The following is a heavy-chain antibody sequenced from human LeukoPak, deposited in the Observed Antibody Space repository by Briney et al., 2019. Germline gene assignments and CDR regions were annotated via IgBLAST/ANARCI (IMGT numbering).Heavy chain of an antibody. CDR3: AKEGYDSSGYYYGSDY. CDR2: ISYDGSNK. J-gene: IGHJ4*02. D-gene: IGHD3-22*01. Sequence: PGRSLRLSRAASGFTFSSYGMHWVRQAPGKGLEWVAVISYDGSNKYYADSVKGRFTISRDNSKNTLYLQMNSLRAEDTAVYYCAKEGYDSSGYYYGSDYWGQGTLVTVSS. V-gene: IGHV3-30*18. CDR1: GFTFSSYG.